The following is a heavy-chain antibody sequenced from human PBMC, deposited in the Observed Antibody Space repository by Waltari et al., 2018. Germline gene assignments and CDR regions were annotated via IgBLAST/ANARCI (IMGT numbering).Heavy chain of an antibody. CDR2: IYPGDSDT. Sequence: EVQLVQSGAEVKKPGESLKISCKGSGSSFTSYWIGWVRQMPGKGLEWMGIIYPGDSDTRYSPSFQGQVTISADKSISTAYLQWSSLKASDTAMYYCASTPLWFGELNRFDYWGQGTLVTVSS. J-gene: IGHJ4*02. CDR3: ASTPLWFGELNRFDY. V-gene: IGHV5-51*01. D-gene: IGHD3-10*01. CDR1: GSSFTSYW.